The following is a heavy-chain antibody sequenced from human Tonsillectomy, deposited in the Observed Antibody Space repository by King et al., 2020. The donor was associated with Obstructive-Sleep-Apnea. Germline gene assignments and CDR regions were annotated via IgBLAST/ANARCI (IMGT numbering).Heavy chain of an antibody. J-gene: IGHJ1*01. CDR2: IYHSGST. CDR1: GGSISSSNW. CDR3: VGSAAVARREYCQH. D-gene: IGHD6-19*01. V-gene: IGHV4-4*02. Sequence: VQLQESGPGLVKPSGTLSLTCAVSGGSISSSNWWSWVRQPPGKGLEWIGEIYHSGSTNYTPSLKSRVTISVDKSKNQFSLTLSSVTAAATAVYYCVGSAAVARREYCQHCGQGTLVTVSP.